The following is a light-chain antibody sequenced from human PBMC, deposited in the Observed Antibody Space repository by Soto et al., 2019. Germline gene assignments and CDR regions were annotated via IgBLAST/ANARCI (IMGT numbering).Light chain of an antibody. CDR2: AAS. V-gene: IGKV1-5*01. CDR1: QTISFS. CDR3: QQLNSPIT. Sequence: DIQMTQSPSTLSASVGDRVTITCRASQTISFSLAWYQQKPGKAPKLLIYAASTLQSGVPSRFSGSGSGTEFTLTISSLQPEDFATYYCQQLNSPITFGQGTRLEIK. J-gene: IGKJ5*01.